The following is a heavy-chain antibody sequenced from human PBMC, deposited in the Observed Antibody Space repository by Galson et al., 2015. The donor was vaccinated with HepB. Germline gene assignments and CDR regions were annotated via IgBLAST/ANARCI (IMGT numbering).Heavy chain of an antibody. CDR1: GGSFSSNNW. CDR2: IYPSGYT. V-gene: IGHV4-4*02. Sequence: SETLSLTCVVSGGSFSSNNWWNWVRQPPGKGLEWNGEIYPSGYTYYHPSLKSRVSISLDKSKTQFSLNLSSVTAADTAVYFFALSSRRGVAAPLFDHWGQGALVTVSS. J-gene: IGHJ4*02. D-gene: IGHD3-3*01. CDR3: ALSSRRGVAAPLFDH.